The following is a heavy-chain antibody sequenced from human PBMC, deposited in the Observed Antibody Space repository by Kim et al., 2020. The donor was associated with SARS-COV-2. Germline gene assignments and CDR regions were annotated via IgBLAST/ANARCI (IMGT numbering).Heavy chain of an antibody. Sequence: SETLSLTCAVYGGSFSGYYWTWIRQPPGKGLEWVGEINRGGSTSYNPSLESRVTISLDTSKNHFSLKLSSLTAADTAVYYCARGLGSGSYYGFWGQGTLVTVSS. CDR2: INRGGST. V-gene: IGHV4-34*01. J-gene: IGHJ4*02. CDR1: GGSFSGYY. D-gene: IGHD3-10*01. CDR3: ARGLGSGSYYGF.